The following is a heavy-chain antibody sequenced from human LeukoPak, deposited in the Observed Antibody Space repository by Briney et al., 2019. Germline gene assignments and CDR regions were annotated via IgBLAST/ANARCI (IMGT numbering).Heavy chain of an antibody. J-gene: IGHJ4*02. CDR2: IYNSGST. CDR3: ARSAFLVTAPGLYYFDY. D-gene: IGHD6-13*01. Sequence: SETLSLTCTVSGGSISSYYWSWLRQPAGKGLEWFGHIYNSGSTNYNPSLKGRVTMSVATSKNQFSLHLSSVTAADTAVYYCARSAFLVTAPGLYYFDYWGQGTLVAVSS. CDR1: GGSISSYY. V-gene: IGHV4-4*07.